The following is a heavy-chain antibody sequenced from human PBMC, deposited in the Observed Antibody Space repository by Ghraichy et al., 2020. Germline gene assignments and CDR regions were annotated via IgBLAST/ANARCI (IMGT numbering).Heavy chain of an antibody. CDR3: ARNDWTYPLLFDS. CDR2: ISASSTP. D-gene: IGHD1-7*01. Sequence: GGSLRLSCAASGFSFSGYSMNWVRQAPGKGLEWVSYISASSTPFYADSVKGRFTISRDSAKNLVFLQMNSLRDEDTAVYFCARNDWTYPLLFDSWGQGALVTVSS. V-gene: IGHV3-48*02. J-gene: IGHJ4*02. CDR1: GFSFSGYS.